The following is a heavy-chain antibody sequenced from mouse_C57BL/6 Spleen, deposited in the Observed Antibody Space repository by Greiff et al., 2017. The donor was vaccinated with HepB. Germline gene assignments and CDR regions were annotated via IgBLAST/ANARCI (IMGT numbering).Heavy chain of an antibody. Sequence: SGAELVRPGASVKLSCTASGFNIKDDYMHWVKQRPEQGLEWIGWIDPENGDTEYASKFQGKATITADTSSNTAYLQLSSLTSEDTAVYYCTTDYGSRFAYWGQGTLVTVSA. CDR3: TTDYGSRFAY. CDR2: IDPENGDT. J-gene: IGHJ3*01. D-gene: IGHD1-1*01. V-gene: IGHV14-4*01. CDR1: GFNIKDDY.